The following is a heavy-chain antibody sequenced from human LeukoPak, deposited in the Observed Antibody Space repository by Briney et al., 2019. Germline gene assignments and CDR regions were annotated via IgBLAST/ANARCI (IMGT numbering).Heavy chain of an antibody. V-gene: IGHV4-61*01. J-gene: IGHJ4*02. Sequence: SETLSLTCTVSGGSDSSGSYYWSWIRQPPGKGLEWSGYIYYSGSTNYNSSLKSRVTISVDTSKNQSSLKLSSVTAADTAVYYCARDFSSSWYAFDYWGQGILVTVSS. CDR2: IYYSGST. CDR3: ARDFSSSWYAFDY. CDR1: GGSDSSGSYY. D-gene: IGHD6-13*01.